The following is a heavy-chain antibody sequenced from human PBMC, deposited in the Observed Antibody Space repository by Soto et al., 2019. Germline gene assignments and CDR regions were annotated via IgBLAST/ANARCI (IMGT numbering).Heavy chain of an antibody. CDR3: ATPVGANAFDM. J-gene: IGHJ3*02. CDR1: GFTFSTSA. D-gene: IGHD1-26*01. V-gene: IGHV1-58*01. CDR2: IVVASGDT. Sequence: GASVKVSCKASGFTFSTSAVQWVRQARGQRPEWIGWIVVASGDTNYAQKFQERVTITRDISTSTAYMELSSLRSDDSALYYCATPVGANAFDMWGQGTLVTVSS.